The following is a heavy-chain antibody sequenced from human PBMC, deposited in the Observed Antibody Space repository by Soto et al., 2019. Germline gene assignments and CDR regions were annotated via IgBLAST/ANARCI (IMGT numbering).Heavy chain of an antibody. CDR1: GYTFTSYY. CDR3: ARGGYGDDVALDY. Sequence: QVQLVQSGAEVKKPGASVKVSCKASGYTFTSYYMHWVRQAPGQGLEWMGIIKPSGGSTSYAQPFQGRVTVTRGTSTSTVYMELSSLRSEDTAVYYWARGGYGDDVALDYWSQGTLVTFAS. V-gene: IGHV1-46*01. CDR2: IKPSGGST. J-gene: IGHJ4*02. D-gene: IGHD4-17*01.